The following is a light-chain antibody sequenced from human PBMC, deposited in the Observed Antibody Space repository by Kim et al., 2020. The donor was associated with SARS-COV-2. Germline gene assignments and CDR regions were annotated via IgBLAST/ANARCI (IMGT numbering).Light chain of an antibody. Sequence: WSPGERATLSCRASQSVSSSYLAWYQQKPGQPPRLLIYGASSRATGIPDRFSGSGSGTDFTLTINRLEPEDFAVYSCQQYGSSPLTFGGGTKLEI. V-gene: IGKV3-20*01. CDR1: QSVSSSY. CDR2: GAS. CDR3: QQYGSSPLT. J-gene: IGKJ4*01.